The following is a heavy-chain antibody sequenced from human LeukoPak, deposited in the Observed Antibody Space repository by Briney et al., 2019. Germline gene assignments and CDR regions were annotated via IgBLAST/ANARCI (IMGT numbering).Heavy chain of an antibody. V-gene: IGHV4-39*01. CDR1: GASISGSSYY. Sequence: SETLSLTCTVSGASISGSSYYWGWIRQPPGKGLEWIGSMDYDGNTYYNPSLKSRVTISVDTSKNQFSLKLSSVTAADTAVYYCARIYNEWEPPDYWGQGILVTVSS. J-gene: IGHJ4*02. CDR2: MDYDGNT. D-gene: IGHD1-26*01. CDR3: ARIYNEWEPPDY.